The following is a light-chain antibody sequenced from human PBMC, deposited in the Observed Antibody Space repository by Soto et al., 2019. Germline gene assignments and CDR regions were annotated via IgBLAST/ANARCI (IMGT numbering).Light chain of an antibody. Sequence: IVMTQSPATLSVSPGERATLSCRASQSVSSNLAWYQQKPGQAPRLLIYGASTRATRIPARFSGSGSGTEFTLTISSLQSGDFAVYYCQQYNNWPPWTFGQGTKVEIK. CDR1: QSVSSN. CDR2: GAS. J-gene: IGKJ1*01. CDR3: QQYNNWPPWT. V-gene: IGKV3-15*01.